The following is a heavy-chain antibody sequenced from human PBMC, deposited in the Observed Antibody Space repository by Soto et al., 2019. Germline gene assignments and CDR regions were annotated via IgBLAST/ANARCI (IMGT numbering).Heavy chain of an antibody. J-gene: IGHJ4*02. D-gene: IGHD4-17*01. CDR1: GFTFSSYG. V-gene: IGHV3-33*01. CDR2: IWYDGSNK. CDR3: ARDNLGDLAFDY. Sequence: QVQLVESGGGVVQPGRSLRLSCAASGFTFSSYGMHWVRQAPGKGLEWVAVIWYDGSNKYYADSVKGRFTISRDNSKNPVYLQMNSLRAEDTAVYYCARDNLGDLAFDYWGQGTLGTVSS.